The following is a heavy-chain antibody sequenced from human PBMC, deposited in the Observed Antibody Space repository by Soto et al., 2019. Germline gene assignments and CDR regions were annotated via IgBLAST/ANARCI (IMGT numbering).Heavy chain of an antibody. CDR2: INPNSGGT. CDR1: GYTFTGYY. D-gene: IGHD2-2*01. J-gene: IGHJ6*02. V-gene: IGHV1-2*04. CDR3: ARDRDLNCSSTSCYGRYYYYYGMDV. Sequence: ASVKVSCTASGYTFTGYYMHWVRQAPGQGLEWMGWINPNSGGTNYAQKFQGWVAMTRDTSISTAYMELSRLRSDDTAVYYCARDRDLNCSSTSCYGRYYYYYGMDVWGQGTTVTVSS.